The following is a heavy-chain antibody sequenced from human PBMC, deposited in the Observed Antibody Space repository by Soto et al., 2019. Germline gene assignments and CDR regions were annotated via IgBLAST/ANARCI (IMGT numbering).Heavy chain of an antibody. D-gene: IGHD6-13*01. CDR3: VASLAASGLNWLDP. CDR1: GGSISEKY. J-gene: IGHJ5*02. V-gene: IGHV4-4*07. CDR2: IFANGHT. Sequence: SETLSLTCIVSGGSISEKYWNWVRQPPGKGLEWVGLIFANGHTDYNPSLKSRVTMSVDASKNQFSLRLTSMTAADTAVYYCVASLAASGLNWLDPWGRGTLVTVSS.